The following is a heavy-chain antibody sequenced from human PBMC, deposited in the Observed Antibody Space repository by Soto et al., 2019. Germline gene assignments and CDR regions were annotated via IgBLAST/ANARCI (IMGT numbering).Heavy chain of an antibody. CDR2: IGTAGDP. CDR1: GFTFSSYD. CDR3: ARGQYYDILTGSYYFDY. V-gene: IGHV3-13*05. Sequence: PGGSLRLSCAASGFTFSSYDMHWVRQATGKGLEWVSAIGTAGDPYYPGSVKGRFTISRENAKNSLYLQMNSLRAGDTAVYYCARGQYYDILTGSYYFDYWGQGTLVTVSS. D-gene: IGHD3-9*01. J-gene: IGHJ4*02.